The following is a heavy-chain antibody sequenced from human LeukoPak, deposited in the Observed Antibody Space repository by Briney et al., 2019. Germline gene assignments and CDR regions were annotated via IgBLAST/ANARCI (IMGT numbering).Heavy chain of an antibody. CDR3: ARDRDGGKPAEFDP. CDR1: GFTFSSYW. CDR2: ITSDGGST. Sequence: GGSLRLSCAASGFTFSSYWMFWVRQVPEKGLVWVSRITSDGGSTAYADSVKGRFTISRDNAKNTLYLQMNSLRAEDTAVYYCARDRDGGKPAEFDPWGQGSLVIVSS. D-gene: IGHD4-23*01. V-gene: IGHV3-74*01. J-gene: IGHJ5*02.